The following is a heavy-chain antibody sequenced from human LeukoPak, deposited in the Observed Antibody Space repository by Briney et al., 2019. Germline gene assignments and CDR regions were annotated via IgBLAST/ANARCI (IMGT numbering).Heavy chain of an antibody. CDR1: RFTLSTYW. D-gene: IGHD3-3*01. J-gene: IGHJ4*02. CDR2: IKQDGSQE. CDR3: ARGVPYDSWSGPHYSDY. Sequence: GGSLRLSCAASRFTLSTYWMNWVRQAPGKGLEWVAHIKQDGSQEYYVDSVKGRFTISRDSAKNSLYLQMNSLRAEDTAVYYCARGVPYDSWSGPHYSDYWGQGTLVTVSS. V-gene: IGHV3-7*01.